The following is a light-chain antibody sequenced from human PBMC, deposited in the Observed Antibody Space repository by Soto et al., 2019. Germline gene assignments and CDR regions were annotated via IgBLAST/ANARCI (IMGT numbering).Light chain of an antibody. V-gene: IGLV2-8*01. Sequence: QSALTQPRSVSGSPGQSLTMSCTGTSSDVGGYSYVSWYQHHPGKAPKLMIYEVNKRPSGVPDRFSGSKSGNTASLTVSGLQAEDEADYYCSSYAGSSNVFGTGTKLTVL. CDR1: SSDVGGYSY. CDR3: SSYAGSSNV. J-gene: IGLJ1*01. CDR2: EVN.